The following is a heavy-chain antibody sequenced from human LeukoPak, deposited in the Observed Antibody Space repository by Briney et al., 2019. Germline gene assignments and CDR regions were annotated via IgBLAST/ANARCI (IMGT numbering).Heavy chain of an antibody. J-gene: IGHJ4*02. CDR3: ARRTKSYYYGSGSHHFDY. D-gene: IGHD3-10*01. Sequence: PSETLSLTCAVYGGSFSGYYWSWIRQLPGKGLEWIGEINHSGSTNYNPSLKSRVTISVDTSKNQFSLKLSSVTAADTAVYYCARRTKSYYYGSGSHHFDYWGQGTLVTVSS. CDR1: GGSFSGYY. V-gene: IGHV4-34*01. CDR2: INHSGST.